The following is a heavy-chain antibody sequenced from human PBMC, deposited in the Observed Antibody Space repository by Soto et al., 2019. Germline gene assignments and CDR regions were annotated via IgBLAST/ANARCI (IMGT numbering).Heavy chain of an antibody. CDR1: GASITSGDYY. D-gene: IGHD4-4*01. CDR3: ATDTYSNYFFY. J-gene: IGHJ1*01. Sequence: QVQLHESGPGLVKPSQTLSLTCTVSGASITSGDYYWSWIRQSPGKGLEWIGYIYYGGSTFYNPSXRXXISIALDSSKNPFSLNLPSVTAADTAVYYCATDTYSNYFFYWGRGTLVTVSS. CDR2: IYYGGST. V-gene: IGHV4-30-4*01.